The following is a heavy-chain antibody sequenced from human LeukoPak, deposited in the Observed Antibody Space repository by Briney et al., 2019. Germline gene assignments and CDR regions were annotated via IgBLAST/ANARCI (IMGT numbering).Heavy chain of an antibody. CDR3: VRGIRDYYGLDY. D-gene: IGHD3-22*01. Sequence: PGRSLRLSCAASEFTFSSYWMHWVRQAPGKGLVWVSHINPDGTTTNYADSVKGRFTISRDNAKNTLYLQMNSLRAEDTAVYYCVRGIRDYYGLDYWGQGTLVTVSS. CDR1: EFTFSSYW. V-gene: IGHV3-74*01. CDR2: INPDGTTT. J-gene: IGHJ4*02.